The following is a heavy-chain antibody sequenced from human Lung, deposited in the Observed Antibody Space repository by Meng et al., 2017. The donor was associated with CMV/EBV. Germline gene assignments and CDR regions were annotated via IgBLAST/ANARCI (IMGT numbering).Heavy chain of an antibody. J-gene: IGHJ4*02. CDR2: INPKSGAT. Sequence: QVQLVQSGAEVKKPGASVKVSCKTSGYTFTGYYTHWVRQAPGQGLEWMGRINPKSGATDYAQKFQGRVTLTRDTSINTAYMELHRLTSDDTAVYYCARFGEVIDYWGQGTLVTVSS. CDR1: GYTFTGYY. V-gene: IGHV1-2*06. D-gene: IGHD3-10*01. CDR3: ARFGEVIDY.